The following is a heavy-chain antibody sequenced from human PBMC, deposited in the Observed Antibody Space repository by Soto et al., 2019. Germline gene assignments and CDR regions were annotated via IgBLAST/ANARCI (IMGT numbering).Heavy chain of an antibody. Sequence: ASVKVSCKASGYTFTSYDINWVRQATGQGLEWMGWMNPNSGNTGYAQKFQGRVTMTRNTSISTAYMELSSLRSEDTAVYYCARRAGREVVVARPYYYYYYVMDVCSQGTTVTGSS. V-gene: IGHV1-8*01. D-gene: IGHD2-15*01. CDR3: ARRAGREVVVARPYYYYYYVMDV. CDR2: MNPNSGNT. J-gene: IGHJ6*02. CDR1: GYTFTSYD.